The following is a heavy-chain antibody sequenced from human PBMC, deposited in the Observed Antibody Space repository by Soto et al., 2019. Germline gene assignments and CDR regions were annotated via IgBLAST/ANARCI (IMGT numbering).Heavy chain of an antibody. J-gene: IGHJ6*02. CDR2: ISAYNGNT. CDR3: ARVSIVATTNYYYYGMDV. Sequence: RASVKVSCKASGYTFTSYGISWVRQAPGQGLEWRGWISAYNGNTNYAQKLQGRVTMTTDTSTSTAYMELRSLRSDDTAVYYCARVSIVATTNYYYYGMDVWGQGTTVTVSS. V-gene: IGHV1-18*01. D-gene: IGHD5-12*01. CDR1: GYTFTSYG.